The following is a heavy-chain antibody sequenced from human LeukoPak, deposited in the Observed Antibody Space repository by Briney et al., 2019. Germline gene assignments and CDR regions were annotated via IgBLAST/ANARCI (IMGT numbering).Heavy chain of an antibody. J-gene: IGHJ4*02. CDR3: ARDLGTYGSSSIFFDY. CDR2: TYYRSKWNN. V-gene: IGHV6-1*01. CDR1: GDSVSTYNAA. D-gene: IGHD6-6*01. Sequence: SQTLSLTCAISGDSVSTYNAAWNWIRQSPSRGLEWLGRTYYRSKWNNEYAVSVKSRITINPDTSKNQFSLQLNSVTPEDTAVYYCARDLGTYGSSSIFFDYWGQGTLVTVSS.